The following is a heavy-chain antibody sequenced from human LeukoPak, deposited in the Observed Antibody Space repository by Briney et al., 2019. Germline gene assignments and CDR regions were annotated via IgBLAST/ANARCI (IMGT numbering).Heavy chain of an antibody. CDR3: ARDRGGYYDSTPLYNWFDP. Sequence: SETLSLTCAVYGGSFSGYYWSWIRQPPGKGLEWIGEINHSGSTNYNPSLKSRVTISVDTSKNQFSLKLSSVTAADTAVYYCARDRGGYYDSTPLYNWFDPWGQGTLVTVSS. CDR1: GGSFSGYY. V-gene: IGHV4-34*01. CDR2: INHSGST. J-gene: IGHJ5*02. D-gene: IGHD3-22*01.